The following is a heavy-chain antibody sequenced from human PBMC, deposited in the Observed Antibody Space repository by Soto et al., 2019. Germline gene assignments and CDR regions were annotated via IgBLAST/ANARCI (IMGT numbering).Heavy chain of an antibody. J-gene: IGHJ3*02. V-gene: IGHV4-31*03. CDR3: ARTPYDYVWGSYRSVDAFDI. CDR2: IYYSGST. D-gene: IGHD3-16*02. CDR1: GGSISSGGYY. Sequence: QVQLQESGPGLVKPSQTLSLTCTVSGGSISSGGYYWSWIRQHPGKGLEWIGYIYYSGSTYYNPSLKSRVTISVDTSKNQFSLKLSSVTAADTAVYYCARTPYDYVWGSYRSVDAFDIWGQGTMVTVSS.